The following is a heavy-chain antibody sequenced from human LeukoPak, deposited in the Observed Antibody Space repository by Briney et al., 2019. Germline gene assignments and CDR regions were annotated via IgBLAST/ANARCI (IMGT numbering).Heavy chain of an antibody. CDR3: ARSYYGSGSYKFRVVDV. CDR1: GYTFTSYG. V-gene: IGHV1-18*01. D-gene: IGHD3-10*01. J-gene: IGHJ6*02. Sequence: ASVKVSCKASGYTFTSYGISWVRQAPGQGLEWMGWISAYNGNTNNAQKLQGRVTMTTDTSTSTAYMELRSLRSDDTAVYYCARSYYGSGSYKFRVVDVWGQGTTVTVSS. CDR2: ISAYNGNT.